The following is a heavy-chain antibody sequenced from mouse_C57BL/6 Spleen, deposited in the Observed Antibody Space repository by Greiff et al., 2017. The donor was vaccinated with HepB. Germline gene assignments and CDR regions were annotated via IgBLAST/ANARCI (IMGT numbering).Heavy chain of an antibody. Sequence: QVQLQQSGPELVKPGASVKLSCKASGYTFTSYDINWVKQRPGQGLEWIGWIYHRDGSTKYNEKFKGKATLTVDTSSNTAYMELHSRTSEDSAVYFCARLTFAYWGQGTLVTVSA. CDR1: GYTFTSYD. V-gene: IGHV1-85*01. CDR3: ARLTFAY. CDR2: IYHRDGST. J-gene: IGHJ3*01.